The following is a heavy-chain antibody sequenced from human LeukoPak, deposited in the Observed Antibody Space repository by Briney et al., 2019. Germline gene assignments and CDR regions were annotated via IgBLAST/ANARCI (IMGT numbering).Heavy chain of an antibody. J-gene: IGHJ4*02. Sequence: ASVKVSCKASRYTFTSCDINWVREAAGHGLEWMGWMNPNTGRIGYAQKFQGRITMTRDTSINTAYMELTNLRSEDTAIYYCARLSQTPDYYTLGGYYYLGYWGQGTPVTVSS. V-gene: IGHV1-8*01. CDR3: ARLSQTPDYYTLGGYYYLGY. CDR2: MNPNTGRI. D-gene: IGHD3-10*01. CDR1: RYTFTSCD.